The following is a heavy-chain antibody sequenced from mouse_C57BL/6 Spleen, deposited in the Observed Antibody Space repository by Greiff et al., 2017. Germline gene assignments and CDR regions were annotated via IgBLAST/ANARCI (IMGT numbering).Heavy chain of an antibody. D-gene: IGHD1-1*01. V-gene: IGHV5-4*01. CDR1: GFTFSSYA. CDR2: ISDGGSYT. Sequence: EVKLMESGGGLVKPGGSLKLSCAASGFTFSSYAMSWVRQTPEKRLEWVATISDGGSYTYYPDNVKGRFTISRENAKNNLYLQMSHLKSEDTAMYYCARDRSSYGYFDVWGTGTTVTVSS. CDR3: ARDRSSYGYFDV. J-gene: IGHJ1*03.